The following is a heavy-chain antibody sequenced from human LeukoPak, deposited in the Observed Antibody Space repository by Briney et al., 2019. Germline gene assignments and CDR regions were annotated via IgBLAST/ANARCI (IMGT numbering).Heavy chain of an antibody. J-gene: IGHJ6*04. D-gene: IGHD3-10*01. CDR2: IYYSGST. CDR1: GGSISSCY. Sequence: SETLSLTCTVSGGSISSCYWSWIRQPPGKGLEWIGYIYYSGSTNYNPSLKSRVTISVDTSKNQFSLKLSSVTAADTAVYYCARGTAMVRGVVGYYYGMDVWGKGTTVTVSS. CDR3: ARGTAMVRGVVGYYYGMDV. V-gene: IGHV4-59*01.